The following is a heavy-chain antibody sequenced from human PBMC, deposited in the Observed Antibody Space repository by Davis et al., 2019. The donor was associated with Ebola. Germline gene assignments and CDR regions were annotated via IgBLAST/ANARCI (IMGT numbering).Heavy chain of an antibody. D-gene: IGHD6-19*01. CDR1: GYTFTSYG. CDR3: ARGKTVAGTRGLSWFDP. V-gene: IGHV1-18*01. CDR2: ISAYNGNT. Sequence: ASVKVSCKASGYTFTSYGISWARQAPGQGLEWMGWISAYNGNTNYAQKLQGRVTMTTDTSTSTAYMELTSLRSEDTAVFFCARGKTVAGTRGLSWFDPWGPGTLVTVSS. J-gene: IGHJ5*02.